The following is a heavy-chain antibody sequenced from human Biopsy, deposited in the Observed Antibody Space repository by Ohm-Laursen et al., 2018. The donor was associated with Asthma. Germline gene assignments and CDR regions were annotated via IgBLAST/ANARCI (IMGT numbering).Heavy chain of an antibody. Sequence: SLRLSCSASGFTFMTYGMHWVRQVPGKGLEWVATVGSDESYTDHADSVRGRFTISRDFSKNTLHLQMHSLRVEDTAVYYCARGDSSNWSHYYFDYWGQGTLVTVSS. CDR1: GFTFMTYG. V-gene: IGHV3-33*01. D-gene: IGHD3-22*01. CDR3: ARGDSSNWSHYYFDY. J-gene: IGHJ4*02. CDR2: VGSDESYT.